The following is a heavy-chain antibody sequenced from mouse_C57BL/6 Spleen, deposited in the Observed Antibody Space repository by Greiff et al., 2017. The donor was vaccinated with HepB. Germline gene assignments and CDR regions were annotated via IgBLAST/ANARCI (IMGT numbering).Heavy chain of an antibody. CDR2: IDPETGGT. V-gene: IGHV1-15*01. CDR3: TRGELAPFDY. D-gene: IGHD4-1*01. CDR1: GYTFTDYE. J-gene: IGHJ2*01. Sequence: QVQLKQSGAELVRPGASVTLSCKASGYTFTDYEMHWVKQTPVHGLEWIGAIDPETGGTAYNQKFKGKAILTADKSSSTAYMELRSLTSEDSAVYYCTRGELAPFDYWGQGTTLTVSS.